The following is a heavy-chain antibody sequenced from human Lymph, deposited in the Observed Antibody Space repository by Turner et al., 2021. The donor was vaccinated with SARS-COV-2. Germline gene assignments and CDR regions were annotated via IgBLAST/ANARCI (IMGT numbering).Heavy chain of an antibody. CDR1: GFTFDQYA. D-gene: IGHD3-16*01. J-gene: IGHJ6*02. CDR2: MSGSGGST. V-gene: IGHV3-23*01. Sequence: EVQLLESGGGLVQPGGSLRLSCSASGFTFDQYAMSWVRQAPGKGLEWVSTMSGSGGSTYYADSVKGRFIISRDNSKNTLYLQMNSLRAEDTAVYYCANLYPTVSWEFPYGMDVWGQGTTVTVSS. CDR3: ANLYPTVSWEFPYGMDV.